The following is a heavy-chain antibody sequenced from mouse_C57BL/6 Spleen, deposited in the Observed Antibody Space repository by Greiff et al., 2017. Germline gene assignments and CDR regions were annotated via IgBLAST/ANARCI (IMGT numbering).Heavy chain of an antibody. Sequence: VQLQQPGAELVKPGASVKLSCKASGYTFTSYWMHWVKQRPGQGLEWIGMIHPNSGSTNYNEKFKSKATLTVDKSSSTAYMQLSSLTSEDSAVYYCAIMVTTGENFDYWGQGTTLTVSS. CDR1: GYTFTSYW. D-gene: IGHD2-2*01. V-gene: IGHV1-64*01. CDR2: IHPNSGST. CDR3: AIMVTTGENFDY. J-gene: IGHJ2*01.